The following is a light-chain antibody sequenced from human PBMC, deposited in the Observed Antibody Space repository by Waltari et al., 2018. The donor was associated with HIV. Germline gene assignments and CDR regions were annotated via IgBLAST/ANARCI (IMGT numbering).Light chain of an antibody. J-gene: IGKJ4*01. CDR2: WAS. V-gene: IGKV4-1*01. Sequence: DIVMTQPPDSLAVSLGAKATIHCKSSPSVLYSSNNKTSLAWYQQKPGQPPELLIYWASTRESGVPYRFSGSGSATDFTLTISSLQAEDVAVYYCQQYYSTPLTFGGGTQVEIK. CDR1: PSVLYSSNNKTS. CDR3: QQYYSTPLT.